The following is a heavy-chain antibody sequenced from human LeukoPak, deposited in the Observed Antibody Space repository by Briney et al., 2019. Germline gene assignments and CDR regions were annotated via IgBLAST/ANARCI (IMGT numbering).Heavy chain of an antibody. CDR3: ARAIAARDYYYYMDV. CDR2: IYYSGST. V-gene: IGHV4-39*07. Sequence: SETLSLTCTVSGGSISSSSYYWGWIRQPPGKGLEWIGSIYYSGSTYYNPSIKSRVTISVDTSKNQFSLKLSSVTAADTAVYYCARAIAARDYYYYMDVWGKGTTVTVSS. J-gene: IGHJ6*03. D-gene: IGHD6-6*01. CDR1: GGSISSSSYY.